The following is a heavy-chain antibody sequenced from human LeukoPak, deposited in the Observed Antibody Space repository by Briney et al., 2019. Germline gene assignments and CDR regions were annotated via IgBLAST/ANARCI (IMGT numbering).Heavy chain of an antibody. CDR3: ARDFWSGYRGPDY. Sequence: ASVKVSCKASGYTFTGYYMHWVRQAPGQGLEWMGWINPNSGGTNYAQKFQGRVTMTRDTPISTAYMELSRLRSDDTAVYYCARDFWSGYRGPDYWGQGTLVTVSS. J-gene: IGHJ4*02. CDR2: INPNSGGT. V-gene: IGHV1-2*02. D-gene: IGHD3-3*01. CDR1: GYTFTGYY.